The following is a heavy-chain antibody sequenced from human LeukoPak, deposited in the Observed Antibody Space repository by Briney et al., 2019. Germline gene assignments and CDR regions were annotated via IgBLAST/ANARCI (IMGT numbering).Heavy chain of an antibody. CDR1: GGSISSSSYY. CDR3: AITTVTTGVEFDY. Sequence: SETLSLTCTVSGGSISSSSYYWGWIRQLPGKGLEWIGSIYYSGSTYYNPSLKSRVTISVDTSKNQFSLKLSSVTAADTAVYYCAITTVTTGVEFDYWGQGTLVTVSS. D-gene: IGHD4-17*01. V-gene: IGHV4-39*01. CDR2: IYYSGST. J-gene: IGHJ4*02.